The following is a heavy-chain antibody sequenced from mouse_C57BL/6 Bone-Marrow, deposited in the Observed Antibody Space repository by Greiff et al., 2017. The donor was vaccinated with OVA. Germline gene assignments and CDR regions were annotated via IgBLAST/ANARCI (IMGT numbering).Heavy chain of an antibody. D-gene: IGHD1-1*01. CDR1: GFTFSDFY. CDR2: SRNKANDYTT. J-gene: IGHJ1*03. Sequence: EVMLVESGGGLVQSGRSLRLSCATSGFTFSDFYMEWVRQAPGQGLEWIAASRNKANDYTTEYSASVKGRFIVSRDTSQSILYLQMNALRAEDTAIYYCARDYYGSNYWYFDVWGTGTTVTVSS. CDR3: ARDYYGSNYWYFDV. V-gene: IGHV7-1*01.